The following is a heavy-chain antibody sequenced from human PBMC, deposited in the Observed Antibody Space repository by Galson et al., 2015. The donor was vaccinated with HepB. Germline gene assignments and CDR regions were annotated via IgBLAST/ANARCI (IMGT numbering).Heavy chain of an antibody. J-gene: IGHJ4*02. D-gene: IGHD3-10*01. CDR3: AREGELLWFGELVSRPNNYFDY. CDR2: ISSSGSTI. CDR1: GFTFSSYE. Sequence: SLRLSCAASGFTFSSYEMNWVRQAPGKGLEWVSYISSSGSTIYYADSVKGRLTISRDNAKNSLYLQMNSLRAEDTAVYYCAREGELLWFGELVSRPNNYFDYWGQGTLVTVSS. V-gene: IGHV3-48*03.